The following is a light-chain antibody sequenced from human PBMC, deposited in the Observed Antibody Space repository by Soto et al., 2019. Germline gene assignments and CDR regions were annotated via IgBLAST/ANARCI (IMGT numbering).Light chain of an antibody. CDR3: QQYVHWPPE. Sequence: VVLTQSPGTLSLSPGGRATLSCRASQSVGTYLAWYQQKPGQAPRLLIYDASSRATGIPDRFSGSGSGTEFTLTISGLQSEDSAVYYCQQYVHWPPEFGPGTKVEIK. J-gene: IGKJ3*01. CDR1: QSVGTY. CDR2: DAS. V-gene: IGKV3D-15*01.